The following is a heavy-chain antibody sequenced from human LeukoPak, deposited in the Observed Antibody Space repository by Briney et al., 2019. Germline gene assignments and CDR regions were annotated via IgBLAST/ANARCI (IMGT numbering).Heavy chain of an antibody. CDR2: ISVSSSDI. CDR3: ARSISSSWHFFDY. D-gene: IGHD6-13*01. CDR1: GFIFSNSA. V-gene: IGHV3-21*01. J-gene: IGHJ4*02. Sequence: GGSLRLSCAASGFIFSNSAMHWVRQAPGRGLEWVSSISVSSSDIYYADSVKGRFTLSRDNAKNSLYLQMNSLRAGDTAVYYCARSISSSWHFFDYWGQGTLVTVSS.